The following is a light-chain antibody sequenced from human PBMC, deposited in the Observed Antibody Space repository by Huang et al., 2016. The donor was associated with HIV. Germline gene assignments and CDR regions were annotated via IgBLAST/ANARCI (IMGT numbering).Light chain of an antibody. CDR1: QSIRTY. CDR2: VTS. V-gene: IGKV1-39*01. Sequence: DIQMTQSPSSLSASVGDRVTITCRASQSIRTYLNWYQQKPGKAPKRLIYVTSSLQSGVPSRFSGSGSGTDFTLTISSLQPEDFATYYCQQSYSTPRTFGQGTKLEIK. J-gene: IGKJ2*02. CDR3: QQSYSTPRT.